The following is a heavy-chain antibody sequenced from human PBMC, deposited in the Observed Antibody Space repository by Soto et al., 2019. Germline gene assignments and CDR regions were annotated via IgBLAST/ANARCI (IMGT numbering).Heavy chain of an antibody. J-gene: IGHJ6*02. CDR2: IWYDGSNK. CDR1: GFTFSSYG. V-gene: IGHV3-33*01. CDR3: SRDFSVTFGGVGRYYYYGMDV. Sequence: QVQLVESGGGVVQPGRSLRLSCAASGFTFSSYGMHWVRQAPGKGLEWVAVIWYDGSNKYYADSVKGRFTISRDNSKNSLYLQMNSLRAEDTAVYYCSRDFSVTFGGVGRYYYYGMDVWGQGTTVTVSS. D-gene: IGHD3-16*01.